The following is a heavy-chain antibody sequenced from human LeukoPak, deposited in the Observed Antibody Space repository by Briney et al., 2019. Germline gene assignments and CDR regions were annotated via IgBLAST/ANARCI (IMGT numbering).Heavy chain of an antibody. CDR1: GFTVSSDY. Sequence: GGSLRLSCAASGFTVSSDYMSRVRQAPGKGLEWVSVIYSGGSTYYADPVKGRFTISRDKSKNTVYLQMNSLRFEDTAMYYCARNWFDPWGQGTLVTVSS. CDR2: IYSGGST. J-gene: IGHJ5*02. V-gene: IGHV3-53*05. CDR3: ARNWFDP.